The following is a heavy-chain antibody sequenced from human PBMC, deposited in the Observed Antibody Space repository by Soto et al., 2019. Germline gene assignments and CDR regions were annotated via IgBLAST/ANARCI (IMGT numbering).Heavy chain of an antibody. CDR1: GCSFTSYW. V-gene: IGHV5-10-1*01. CDR2: IDPSDSYT. Sequence: GESLKISCKGSGCSFTSYWISWVRQMPGKGLEWMGRIDPSDSYTNYSPSFQGHVTISADKSISTAYLQWSSLKASDTAMYYCARHLAAARSWFDPWGQGTLVTVSS. CDR3: ARHLAAARSWFDP. D-gene: IGHD6-13*01. J-gene: IGHJ5*02.